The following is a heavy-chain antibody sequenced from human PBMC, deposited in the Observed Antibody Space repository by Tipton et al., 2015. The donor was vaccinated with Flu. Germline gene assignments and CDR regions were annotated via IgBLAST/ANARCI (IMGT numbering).Heavy chain of an antibody. J-gene: IGHJ3*02. V-gene: IGHV3-7*01. CDR2: IGPDGNDK. CDR1: GFPFSSRW. CDR3: VRDEI. Sequence: SLRLSCVTSGFPFSSRWMSWVRQAPGKGLEWVAHIGPDGNDKDYLDSVKGRFSISRDNAHNSLHLQMDSLRGDDTAVYYCVRDEIWGQGTMVTIS.